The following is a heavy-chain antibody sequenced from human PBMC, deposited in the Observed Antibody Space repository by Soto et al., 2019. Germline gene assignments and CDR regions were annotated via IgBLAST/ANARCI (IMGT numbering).Heavy chain of an antibody. CDR1: GFTFNSYA. D-gene: IGHD3-22*01. J-gene: IGHJ4*02. Sequence: GGSLRLSCAASGFTFNSYAMSWVRQAPGKGLEWVSAISGSGGSTYYADSVKGRFTISRDNSKNTLYLQMNSLRAEDTAVYYCAILLSYDSRVIVYWGQGTLVTV. CDR2: ISGSGGST. CDR3: AILLSYDSRVIVY. V-gene: IGHV3-23*01.